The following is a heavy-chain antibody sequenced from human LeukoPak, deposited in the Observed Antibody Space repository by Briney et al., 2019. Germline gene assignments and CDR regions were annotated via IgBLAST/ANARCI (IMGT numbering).Heavy chain of an antibody. CDR3: ATTDVGDYLDY. D-gene: IGHD3-16*01. CDR1: GGTYSSSA. Sequence: ASVKVSCKASGGTYSSSAISWVRQAPGKGLEWMGGFDPEDGETIYAQKFQGRVTMTEDTSTDTAYMELSSLRSEDTAVYYCATTDVGDYLDYWGQGTLVTVSS. CDR2: FDPEDGET. V-gene: IGHV1-24*01. J-gene: IGHJ4*02.